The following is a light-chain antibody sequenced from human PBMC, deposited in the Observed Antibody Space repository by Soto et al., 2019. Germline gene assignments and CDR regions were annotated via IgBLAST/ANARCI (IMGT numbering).Light chain of an antibody. Sequence: EIVLTQSPATLPLSPGERATLSCRASQSVSSYLAWYQQKPGQAPRLLIYDASNTATGIPARFSGSGSGTDFTLTISGLEPEDFAVYYCQQRSNWPPYTFGQGTKLEIK. V-gene: IGKV3-11*01. CDR2: DAS. CDR1: QSVSSY. J-gene: IGKJ2*01. CDR3: QQRSNWPPYT.